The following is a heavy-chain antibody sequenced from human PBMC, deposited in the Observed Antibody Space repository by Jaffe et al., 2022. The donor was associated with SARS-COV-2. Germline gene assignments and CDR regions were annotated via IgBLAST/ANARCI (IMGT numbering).Heavy chain of an antibody. Sequence: QVQLVQSGAEVEKPGASVRVSCKTSGFTFNIYGFTWVRQAPGQGLEWVGWISANNGERAYAQKFQDRVTLTTDTSTSTIHMELRSLKSDDTAVYYCARVPGWKYYFDFWGQGTLVTVSS. V-gene: IGHV1-18*04. CDR1: GFTFNIYG. J-gene: IGHJ4*02. D-gene: IGHD1-1*01. CDR3: ARVPGWKYYFDF. CDR2: ISANNGER.